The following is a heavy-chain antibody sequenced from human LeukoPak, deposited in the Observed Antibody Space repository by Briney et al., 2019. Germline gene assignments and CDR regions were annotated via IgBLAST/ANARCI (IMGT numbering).Heavy chain of an antibody. D-gene: IGHD6-13*01. Sequence: SETLSLTCTVSGGSISSSSYYWGWIRQPPGKGLEWIGSIYYSGSTYYNPSLKSRVTISVDTSKNQFSLKLSSVTAADTAVYYCARVEAAAVLNYWGQGTLVTVSS. CDR1: GGSISSSSYY. CDR3: ARVEAAAVLNY. CDR2: IYYSGST. J-gene: IGHJ4*02. V-gene: IGHV4-39*07.